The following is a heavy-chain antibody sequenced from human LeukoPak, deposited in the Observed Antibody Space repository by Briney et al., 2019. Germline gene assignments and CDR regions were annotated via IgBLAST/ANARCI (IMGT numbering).Heavy chain of an antibody. D-gene: IGHD5-12*01. CDR2: ISAYSGNT. CDR3: ARMSGGYDY. V-gene: IGHV1-18*01. J-gene: IGHJ4*02. Sequence: GASVKVSCKAFGYTFTSFGPSWVRQAPGQGLEWMGWISAYSGNTKYTQKFQGRVTMTTDTSTSTAYMELRSLRPDDTAVYYCARMSGGYDYWGQGTLVTASS. CDR1: GYTFTSFG.